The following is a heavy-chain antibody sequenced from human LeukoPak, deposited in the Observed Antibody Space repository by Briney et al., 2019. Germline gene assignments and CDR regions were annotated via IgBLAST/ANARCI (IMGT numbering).Heavy chain of an antibody. V-gene: IGHV3-30*04. D-gene: IGHD1-26*01. CDR2: IPYDGSNK. CDR3: AREPSGSYGHFDY. Sequence: GGSLRLSCAASGFTFSSYAMHWVRQAPGKGLEWVAVIPYDGSNKYYADSVKGRFTISRDNSKNTLYLQMNSLRAEDTAVYYCAREPSGSYGHFDYWGQGTLVTVSS. J-gene: IGHJ4*02. CDR1: GFTFSSYA.